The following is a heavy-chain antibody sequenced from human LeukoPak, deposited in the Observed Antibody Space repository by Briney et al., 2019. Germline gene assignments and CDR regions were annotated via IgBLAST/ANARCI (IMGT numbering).Heavy chain of an antibody. CDR3: AREFSPEDAFDL. Sequence: PGGSLRLSCTASGFTLTNNWMHWVRQVPGKGLEWVSRVNTYGTNTNYADSVRGRFTISRGNAKNTLYLQMDSLRAEDSAIYYCAREFSPEDAFDLWGQGTRVTVSS. V-gene: IGHV3-74*01. CDR1: GFTLTNNW. J-gene: IGHJ3*01. CDR2: VNTYGTNT.